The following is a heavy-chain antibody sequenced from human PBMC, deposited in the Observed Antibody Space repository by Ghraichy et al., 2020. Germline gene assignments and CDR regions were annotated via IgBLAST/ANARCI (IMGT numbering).Heavy chain of an antibody. V-gene: IGHV1-8*01. CDR2: MNPNSGNT. CDR1: GYTFTSYD. D-gene: IGHD4-11*01. J-gene: IGHJ6*02. Sequence: ASVKVSCKASGYTFTSYDINWVRQATGQGLEWMGWMNPNSGNTGYAQKFQSRVTMTRNTSISTAYMELSSLRSEDTAVYYCARVLGGYSNYSYYYYGMDVWGQGTTVTVSS. CDR3: ARVLGGYSNYSYYYYGMDV.